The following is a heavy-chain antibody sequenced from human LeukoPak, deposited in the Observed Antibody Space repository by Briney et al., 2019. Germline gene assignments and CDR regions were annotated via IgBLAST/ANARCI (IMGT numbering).Heavy chain of an antibody. CDR2: IYYSGST. J-gene: IGHJ6*02. D-gene: IGHD6-6*01. CDR1: GGSISSSSYY. V-gene: IGHV4-39*01. Sequence: SETLSLTCTVSGGSISSSSYYWGWIRQPPGKGLEWIGSIYYSGSTYYNPSLKSRVTISVDTSKNRFSLKLSSVTAADTAVYYCARKVVAAPIPYYYYGMDVWGQGTTVTVSS. CDR3: ARKVVAAPIPYYYYGMDV.